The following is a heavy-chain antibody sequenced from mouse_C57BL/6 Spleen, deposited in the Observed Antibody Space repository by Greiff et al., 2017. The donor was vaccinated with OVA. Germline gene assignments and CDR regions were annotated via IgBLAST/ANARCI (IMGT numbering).Heavy chain of an antibody. V-gene: IGHV1-61*01. Sequence: QVQLKQPGAELVRPGSSVKLSCKASGYTFTSYWMDWVKQRPGQGLEWIGNIYPSDSETHYNQKFKDKATLTVDKSSSTAYMQLSSLTSEDSAVYYCARLSTIYYYGSSYFDYWGQGTTLTVSS. CDR3: ARLSTIYYYGSSYFDY. J-gene: IGHJ2*01. CDR1: GYTFTSYW. CDR2: IYPSDSET. D-gene: IGHD1-1*01.